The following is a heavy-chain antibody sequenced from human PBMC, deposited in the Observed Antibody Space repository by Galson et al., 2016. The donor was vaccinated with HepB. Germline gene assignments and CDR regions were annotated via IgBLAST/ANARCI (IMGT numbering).Heavy chain of an antibody. CDR1: GCPFTSYA. J-gene: IGHJ4*02. D-gene: IGHD2-21*02. V-gene: IGHV1-3*01. CDR3: ARAVGPATPNTFGF. CDR2: INAGNGNR. Sequence: SVKVSCKVSGCPFTSYAIHWVRQAPGQRPEWMAWINAGNGNREYSQKFQGRVAVSTDTSASTAYMDIASLNSEDTAVYYCARAVGPATPNTFGFCGQGTLVAVSA.